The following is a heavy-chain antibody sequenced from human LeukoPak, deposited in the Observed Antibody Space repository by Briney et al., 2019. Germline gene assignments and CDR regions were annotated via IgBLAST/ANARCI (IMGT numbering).Heavy chain of an antibody. CDR1: GFSLSTSGMC. CDR3: ARSMIAVAGTYFDY. V-gene: IGHV2-70*11. J-gene: IGHJ4*02. Sequence: SGPALVKPTQTLTLTCTFSGFSLSTSGMCVSWIRQPPGKALEWLARIDWDDDKYYSTSLKTRLTISKDTSKNQVVLTMTNMDPVDTATYYCARSMIAVAGTYFDYWGQGTLVTVSP. CDR2: IDWDDDK. D-gene: IGHD6-19*01.